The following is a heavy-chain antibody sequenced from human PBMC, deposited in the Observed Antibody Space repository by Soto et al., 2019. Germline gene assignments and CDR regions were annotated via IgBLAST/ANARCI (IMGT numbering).Heavy chain of an antibody. CDR3: ARKQTTVTSLRTYYYGLDV. CDR1: GFTFSRYW. D-gene: IGHD4-4*01. CDR2: IKDDGSDE. Sequence: EVQLVESGGGLVQPGGSLRLSCAASGFTFSRYWMSWVRQAPGKGLEWVANIKDDGSDEYYVDSVKGRFTVSRDNAKNSLYLQVSGLRDEDTAVYYCARKQTTVTSLRTYYYGLDVWGQGTRVSVSS. J-gene: IGHJ6*02. V-gene: IGHV3-7*03.